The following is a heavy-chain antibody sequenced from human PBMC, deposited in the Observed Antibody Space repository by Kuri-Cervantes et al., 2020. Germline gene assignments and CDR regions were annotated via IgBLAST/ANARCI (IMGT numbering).Heavy chain of an antibody. CDR2: INHSGST. J-gene: IGHJ4*02. CDR1: GGTFSNYY. Sequence: SETLSPTCAVSGGTFSNYYWSWIRQPPGKGLEWIGEINHSGSTNYNPSLKSRVTISVDTSKNQFSLKLSSVTAADTAVYYCARSGSGSYYRYWGQGTLVTVSS. CDR3: ARSGSGSYYRY. D-gene: IGHD3-10*01. V-gene: IGHV4-34*01.